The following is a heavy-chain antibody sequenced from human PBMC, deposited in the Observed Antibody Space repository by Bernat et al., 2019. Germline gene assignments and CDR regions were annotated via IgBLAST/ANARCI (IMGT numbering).Heavy chain of an antibody. CDR2: IRSKANSYAT. CDR1: GFTFSGSA. D-gene: IGHD2-2*03. Sequence: VQLVESGGGLVKPGGSLRLSCAASGFTFSGSAMHWVRQASGKGLEWVGRIRSKANSYATAYAASVKGRFTISRDDSKNTAYLQMNSLKTEDTAVYYCTRLDIVVVPAGVEDYWGQGTLVTVSS. J-gene: IGHJ4*02. CDR3: TRLDIVVVPAGVEDY. V-gene: IGHV3-73*01.